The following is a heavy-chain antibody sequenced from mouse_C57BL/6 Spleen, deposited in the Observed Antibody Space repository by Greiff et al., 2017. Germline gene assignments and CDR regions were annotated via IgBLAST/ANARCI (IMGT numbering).Heavy chain of an antibody. Sequence: VQLQQPGAELVRPGSSVKLSCKASGYTFTSYWMDWVKQRPGQGLEWIGNIYPSDSETHYNQKFKDKATFTVDKSSSTAYMQLSSLTSEDSAVYYCARVGGTYGNYEGFAYWGQGTLVTVSA. D-gene: IGHD2-1*01. CDR3: ARVGGTYGNYEGFAY. V-gene: IGHV1-61*01. CDR2: IYPSDSET. J-gene: IGHJ3*01. CDR1: GYTFTSYW.